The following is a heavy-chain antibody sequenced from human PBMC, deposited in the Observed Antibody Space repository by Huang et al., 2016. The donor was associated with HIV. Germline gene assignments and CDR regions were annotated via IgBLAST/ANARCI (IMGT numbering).Heavy chain of an antibody. CDR1: GFIFSDYW. Sequence: EVELAESGGGSVRPGQSLRLSCVGSGFIFSDYWMHWVRQIPGKGLMGVARMESEGSRTSYADAVKGRFTIYRDNAKNTVYLQMSSLRVDDTAVYYCVRAKEKGYDFWSGYRYWGQGVQVTVSS. CDR3: VRAKEKGYDFWSGYRY. V-gene: IGHV3-74*02. J-gene: IGHJ4*01. D-gene: IGHD3-3*01. CDR2: MESEGSRT.